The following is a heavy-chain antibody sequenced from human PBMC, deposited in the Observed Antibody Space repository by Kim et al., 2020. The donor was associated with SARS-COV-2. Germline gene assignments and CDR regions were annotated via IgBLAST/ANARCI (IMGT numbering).Heavy chain of an antibody. D-gene: IGHD2-15*01. J-gene: IGHJ6*02. CDR3: ARDSDCSGGSCYDGDYGMDV. CDR2: LIWMGVSK. Sequence: GGSLRLSCAASGFTFDDYDMSWVRQAPGKGLDWALVLIWMGVSKGYEDPVKGRCTSSRDNTKNSLYLKMNSLRAEDTALYHCARDSDCSGGSCYDGDYGMDVWGQGTTVTVSS. V-gene: IGHV3-20*01. CDR1: GFTFDDYD.